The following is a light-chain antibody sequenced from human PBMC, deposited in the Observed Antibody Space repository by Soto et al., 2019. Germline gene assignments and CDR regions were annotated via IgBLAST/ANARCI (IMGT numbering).Light chain of an antibody. CDR2: GTS. CDR1: QSVSSN. J-gene: IGKJ1*01. V-gene: IGKV3-15*01. CDR3: QQYYNWPPWT. Sequence: EIVMTQSPATLSVSPGEGATLSCRASQSVSSNLAWYQQHPGQAPRLLIFGTSTRATGIPARFSGSGSGTEFTLTISSLQSEDFAVYYCQQYYNWPPWTFGQGTKVDIK.